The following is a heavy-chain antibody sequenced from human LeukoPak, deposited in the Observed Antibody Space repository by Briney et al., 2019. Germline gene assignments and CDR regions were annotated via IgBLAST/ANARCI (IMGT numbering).Heavy chain of an antibody. V-gene: IGHV4-59*01. CDR1: GGSFSSYY. D-gene: IGHD2-2*03. CDR2: IYYSGST. Sequence: SETLSLTCTVSGGSFSSYYWSWIRQPPGKGLEWIGYIYYSGSTNYNPSLKSRVTISVDTSKNQFSLKLSSVTAADTAVYYCARVWVDIVVVPAAPTRYYYGMDVWGQGTTVTVSS. CDR3: ARVWVDIVVVPAAPTRYYYGMDV. J-gene: IGHJ6*02.